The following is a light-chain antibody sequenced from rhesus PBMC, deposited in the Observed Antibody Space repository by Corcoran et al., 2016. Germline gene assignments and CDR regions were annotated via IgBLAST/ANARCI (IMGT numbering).Light chain of an antibody. V-gene: IGKV1-69*01. CDR1: QDINNW. CDR2: RAS. J-gene: IGKJ3*01. Sequence: DIQMTQSPSSLSASVGDRVTITCRASQDINNWLAWYQQKPGKAPKLLIYRASNLETGVPSRCSGSGSGTDFSLTIRSLQPAAIATSYCQHHDNSPFTFGPGTKLDIK. CDR3: QHHDNSPFT.